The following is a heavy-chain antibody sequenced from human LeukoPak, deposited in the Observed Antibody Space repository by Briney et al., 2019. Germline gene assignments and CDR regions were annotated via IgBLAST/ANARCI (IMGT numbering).Heavy chain of an antibody. Sequence: GGSLRLSCTASGFTFKNYRMTWVRQAPGKGLEWVASMKDDGNEIQYVDSVKGRFTISRDNAKNSLYLQMNSLRAEDTAVYYCASEGEYSGYDYYYYYGMDVWGKGTTVTVSS. D-gene: IGHD5-12*01. CDR2: MKDDGNEI. CDR1: GFTFKNYR. CDR3: ASEGEYSGYDYYYYYGMDV. J-gene: IGHJ6*04. V-gene: IGHV3-7*01.